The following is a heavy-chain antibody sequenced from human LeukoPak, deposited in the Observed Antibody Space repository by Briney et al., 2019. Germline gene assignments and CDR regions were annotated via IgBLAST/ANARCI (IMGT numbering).Heavy chain of an antibody. J-gene: IGHJ4*02. D-gene: IGHD5-24*01. Sequence: SETLSLTCSVSGYSISSGNYWGWIRLPPGKGLQWIGSIYHSGSTYYNPSLKSRVTISVDTSKNQFSLKLSSVTAADTAVYYCARRRWLQPLDYWGQGTLVIVSS. CDR1: GYSISSGNY. CDR2: IYHSGST. CDR3: ARRRWLQPLDY. V-gene: IGHV4-38-2*01.